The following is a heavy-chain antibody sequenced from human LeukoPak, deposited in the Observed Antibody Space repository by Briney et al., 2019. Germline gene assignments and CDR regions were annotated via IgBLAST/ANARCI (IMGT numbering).Heavy chain of an antibody. V-gene: IGHV3-13*01. D-gene: IGHD3-10*01. J-gene: IGHJ6*02. CDR1: GFTFSSYD. CDR2: IGTAGDT. Sequence: GGSLRLSCAASGFTFSSYDMHWVRQATGKGLEWVSAIGTAGDTYYPGSVKGRFTISRENAKNSLYLQMNSLRAGDTAVYYCARSSPAGITMVRGVPGYYGMDVWGQGTTVTVSS. CDR3: ARSSPAGITMVRGVPGYYGMDV.